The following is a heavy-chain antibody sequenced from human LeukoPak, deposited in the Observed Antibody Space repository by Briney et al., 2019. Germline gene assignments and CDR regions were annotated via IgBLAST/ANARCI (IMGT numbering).Heavy chain of an antibody. D-gene: IGHD5-24*01. Sequence: GGSLRLSCAASGFTFSDYYMTWIRQAPGKGLEWVSYISGSGSNIQYADSVRGRFAISRDNAKNSLYLQMNSLRAEDTAVYYCATAGGYSYEGFDHWGQGTLVTVSS. J-gene: IGHJ4*02. V-gene: IGHV3-11*01. CDR2: ISGSGSNI. CDR3: ATAGGYSYEGFDH. CDR1: GFTFSDYY.